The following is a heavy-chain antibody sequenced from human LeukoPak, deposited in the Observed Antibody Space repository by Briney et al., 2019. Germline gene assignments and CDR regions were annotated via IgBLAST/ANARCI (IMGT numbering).Heavy chain of an antibody. CDR2: INPNSGGT. CDR3: ARGSAMVRGTTRD. CDR1: GYTFTGYY. J-gene: IGHJ4*02. D-gene: IGHD3-10*01. Sequence: GASVKVSCKASGYTFTGYYMHWVRQAPGQGLEWMGWINPNSGGTNYAQKFQGRVTMTRDTSISTAYMELSKLRSDDTAVYYCARGSAMVRGTTRDWGQGTLVTVSS. V-gene: IGHV1-2*02.